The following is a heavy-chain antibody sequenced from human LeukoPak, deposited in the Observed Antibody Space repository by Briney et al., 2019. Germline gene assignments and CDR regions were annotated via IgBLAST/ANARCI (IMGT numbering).Heavy chain of an antibody. CDR1: GYSISSGYY. CDR2: IYHSGST. CDR3: ARDLGSDFWSGYYPSFYFDY. D-gene: IGHD3-3*01. V-gene: IGHV4-38-2*02. J-gene: IGHJ4*02. Sequence: PSETLSLTCTVSGYSISSGYYWGWIRQPPGKGLEWIGSIYHSGSTYYNPSLKSRVTISVDTSKSQFSLKLSSVTAADTAVYYCARDLGSDFWSGYYPSFYFDYWGQGTLVTVSS.